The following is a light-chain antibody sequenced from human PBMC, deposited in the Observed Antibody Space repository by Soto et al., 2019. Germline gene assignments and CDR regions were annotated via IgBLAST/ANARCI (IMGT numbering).Light chain of an antibody. J-gene: IGKJ2*01. CDR3: QQSYSTPYT. V-gene: IGKV1-39*01. CDR2: AAS. Sequence: DIQMTQSPSSLSASVGDRVTITCRASQSISSYLNWYQQKPGKAPKLLIYAASSLQSGVPSRFSGSGSGTDLTLTISSLQPVDFATYYCQQSYSTPYTFGQGTKLEIK. CDR1: QSISSY.